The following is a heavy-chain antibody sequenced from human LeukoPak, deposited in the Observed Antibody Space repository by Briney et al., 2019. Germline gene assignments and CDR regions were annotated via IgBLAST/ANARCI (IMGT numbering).Heavy chain of an antibody. V-gene: IGHV4-59*01. J-gene: IGHJ3*02. CDR3: ARAVAGRDDAFDI. CDR2: IYYSGST. CDR1: GGSISSYY. D-gene: IGHD6-19*01. Sequence: SETLSLTCTVSGGSISSYYWSWIRQPPGKGLEWIGYIYYSGSTNYNPSLKSRVTISLDTSKNQFSLKLSSVTAGDTSVYYCARAVAGRDDAFDIWGQGTMVTVSS.